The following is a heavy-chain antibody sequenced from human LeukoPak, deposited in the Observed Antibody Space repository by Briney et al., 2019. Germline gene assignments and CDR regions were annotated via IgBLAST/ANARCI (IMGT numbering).Heavy chain of an antibody. J-gene: IGHJ3*02. CDR2: VSSSSTNK. V-gene: IGHV3-21*01. CDR3: ARENFMATSGTTFDI. D-gene: IGHD1-1*01. CDR1: GSTFSSYA. Sequence: GGSLRLSCAASGSTFSSYAMNWVRQAPGKGLEWVSSVSSSSTNKFYADSVKGRFTISRDDAKNSLYLQMNSLRVEDTAVYYCARENFMATSGTTFDIWGQGTMVSVSS.